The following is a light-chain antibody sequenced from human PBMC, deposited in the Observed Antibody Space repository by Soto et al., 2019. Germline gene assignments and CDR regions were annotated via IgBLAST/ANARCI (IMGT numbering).Light chain of an antibody. CDR1: QSVGNNN. CDR3: QQYGSTPLT. V-gene: IGKV3-20*01. Sequence: EIVLTQSPGTLSLSPGERATLSCRASQSVGNNNLAWYQQKPGQAPRFLIYDASSRATGIPDRFSGSGSGTDFTLTISRLEPEDFAVYYCQQYGSTPLTFGGGTTVEIK. CDR2: DAS. J-gene: IGKJ4*01.